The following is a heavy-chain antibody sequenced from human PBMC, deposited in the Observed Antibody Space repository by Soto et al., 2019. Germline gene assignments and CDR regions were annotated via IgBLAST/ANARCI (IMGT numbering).Heavy chain of an antibody. J-gene: IGHJ5*02. CDR1: GGSINNHY. V-gene: IGHV4-59*08. D-gene: IGHD2-15*01. Sequence: SETLSLTCAVSGGSINNHYWSWIRQPPEKGLEWIGYIYYSGSTNYNPSLKSRVTISVDTSKNQFSLKLSSVTAADTAVYYCARHSGGYGSGGSCYGPGWLDPWGQGTLVTVSS. CDR2: IYYSGST. CDR3: ARHSGGYGSGGSCYGPGWLDP.